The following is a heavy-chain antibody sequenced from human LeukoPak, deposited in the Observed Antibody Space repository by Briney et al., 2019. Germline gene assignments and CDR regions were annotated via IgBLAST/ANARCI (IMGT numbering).Heavy chain of an antibody. CDR1: GYTFTSHY. J-gene: IGHJ4*02. V-gene: IGHV1-46*03. CDR3: ARGEDIVVVPAAMAFDY. Sequence: ASVKVSCKASGYTFTSHYMHWVRQAPGQGLEWMGIINPSGCSTSYAQKFQGRVTMTRDTSTSTVYMELSSLRSEDTAVYYCARGEDIVVVPAAMAFDYWGQGTLVTVSS. CDR2: INPSGCST. D-gene: IGHD2-2*01.